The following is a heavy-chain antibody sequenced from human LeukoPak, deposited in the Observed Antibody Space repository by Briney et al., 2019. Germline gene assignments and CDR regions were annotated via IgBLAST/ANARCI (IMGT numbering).Heavy chain of an antibody. Sequence: GGSLRLSCAASGFTFSSYAMSWVRQAPGKGLEWVSAISGSGGSTYYADSVKGRFTISRDNSKNTLFLQMNSLRAEDTAVYYCAKDISASYYYDSSGYDYWGQGTLVTVSS. CDR3: AKDISASYYYDSSGYDY. CDR1: GFTFSSYA. CDR2: ISGSGGST. J-gene: IGHJ4*02. V-gene: IGHV3-23*01. D-gene: IGHD3-22*01.